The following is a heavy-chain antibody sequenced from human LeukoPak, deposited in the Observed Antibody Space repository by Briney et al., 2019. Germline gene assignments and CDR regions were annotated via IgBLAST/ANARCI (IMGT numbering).Heavy chain of an antibody. J-gene: IGHJ4*02. CDR2: IYHSGST. CDR3: ARDPSIVGATTDY. D-gene: IGHD1-26*01. CDR1: GYSISSGYY. Sequence: SETLSLTCTVSGYSISSGYYWGWIRQPPGKGLEWIGSIYHSGSTYYNPSLKSRVTISVDTSKNQFSLKLSSVTAADTAVYYCARDPSIVGATTDYWGQGTLVTVS. V-gene: IGHV4-38-2*02.